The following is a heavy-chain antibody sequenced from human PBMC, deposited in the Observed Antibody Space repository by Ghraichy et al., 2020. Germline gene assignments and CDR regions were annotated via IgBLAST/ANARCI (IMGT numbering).Heavy chain of an antibody. J-gene: IGHJ5*02. V-gene: IGHV1-8*01. Sequence: ASVKVSCKASGYTFTSYDINWVRQATGQGLEWMGWMNPNSGNTGYAQKFQGRVTMTRNTSISTAYMELSSLRSEGTAVYYCARWAYDSTAANWFDPWGQGTLVTVSS. CDR2: MNPNSGNT. CDR3: ARWAYDSTAANWFDP. D-gene: IGHD3-22*01. CDR1: GYTFTSYD.